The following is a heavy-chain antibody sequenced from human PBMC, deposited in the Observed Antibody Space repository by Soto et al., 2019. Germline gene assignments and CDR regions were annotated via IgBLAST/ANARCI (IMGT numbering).Heavy chain of an antibody. D-gene: IGHD6-6*01. CDR2: NYYSGIT. Sequence: SETLSLTCTVSGDSISSNNNYWSWIRQPPGEGLEWIGYNYYSGITYYNPSLKSRVTISLDTSKNQFSLKLSSVTAADTAVYYCARGSSIAGLYYGMDVWGQGTTVTVSS. CDR1: GDSISSNNNY. J-gene: IGHJ6*02. CDR3: ARGSSIAGLYYGMDV. V-gene: IGHV4-30-4*01.